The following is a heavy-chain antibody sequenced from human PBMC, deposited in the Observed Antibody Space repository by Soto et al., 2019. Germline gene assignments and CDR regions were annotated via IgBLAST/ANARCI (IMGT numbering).Heavy chain of an antibody. CDR2: IYHSGTT. J-gene: IGHJ3*01. V-gene: IGHV4-30-2*01. Sequence: SETLSLTCAVSGGSVSSGDFSWCWIRQPPGRGLEWVGYIYHSGTTYYHPSLKRRLTISLDRSNNQFSLKLASVTAADSAVYFCARSRSWDGLDFWGQGALVTVSS. D-gene: IGHD3-10*01. CDR3: ARSRSWDGLDF. CDR1: GGSVSSGDFS.